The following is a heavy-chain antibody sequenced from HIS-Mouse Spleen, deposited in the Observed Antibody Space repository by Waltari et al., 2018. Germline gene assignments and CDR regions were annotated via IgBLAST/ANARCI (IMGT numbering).Heavy chain of an antibody. CDR1: GGSISSSSYY. CDR3: AREIPYSSSWYDWYFDL. CDR2: IYYIGGT. V-gene: IGHV4-39*07. J-gene: IGHJ2*01. D-gene: IGHD6-13*01. Sequence: QLQLQESGPGLVKPSETLSLTCTVSGGSISSSSYYWGWIRQPPGKGLGWIGSIYYIGGTYYNPSLKSRVTISVDTSKNQFSLKLSSVTAADTAVYYCAREIPYSSSWYDWYFDLWGRGTLVTVSS.